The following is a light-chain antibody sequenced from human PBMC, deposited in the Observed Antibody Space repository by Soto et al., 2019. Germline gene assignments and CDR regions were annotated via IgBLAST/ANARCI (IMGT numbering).Light chain of an antibody. Sequence: EIVLTQSPGTLSLSPGEGATLSCRASQSVSSNFFAWYQQKPGQAPRLLIYATSSRATGIPDRFSGSGSGTDFTLTISRLEPEDFAVYYCQQYRTSPRTFGEGTKVEIK. J-gene: IGKJ1*01. CDR1: QSVSSNF. V-gene: IGKV3-20*01. CDR2: ATS. CDR3: QQYRTSPRT.